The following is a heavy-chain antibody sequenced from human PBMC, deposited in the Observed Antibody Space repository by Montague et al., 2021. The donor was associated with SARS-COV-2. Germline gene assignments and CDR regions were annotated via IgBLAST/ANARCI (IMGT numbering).Heavy chain of an antibody. D-gene: IGHD6-19*01. Sequence: SETLSLTCTVSSGSVYGHYLARIRQPPGKGLECIAYIFYTGATYYNPSLESRVSISVDTSKNQVALKVKSVTAADAAFYYCATLGALAESSFDFWGPGTFVTVSS. CDR3: ATLGALAESSFDF. V-gene: IGHV4-59*02. J-gene: IGHJ3*01. CDR1: SGSVYGHY. CDR2: IFYTGAT.